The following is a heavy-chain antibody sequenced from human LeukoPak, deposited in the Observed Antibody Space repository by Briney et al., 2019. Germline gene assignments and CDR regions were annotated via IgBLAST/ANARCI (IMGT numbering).Heavy chain of an antibody. CDR1: GLTFGSYG. J-gene: IGHJ4*02. Sequence: PGGSLRLSCAASGLTFGSYGMGWVRQAPGKGLEWVANIKQDGSHKNYVDSVKGRFTISRDNAKNSLSLQMNSLRAEDTAVYYCARETPDSSGWDWGQGTLVTVSS. D-gene: IGHD6-19*01. V-gene: IGHV3-7*01. CDR3: ARETPDSSGWD. CDR2: IKQDGSHK.